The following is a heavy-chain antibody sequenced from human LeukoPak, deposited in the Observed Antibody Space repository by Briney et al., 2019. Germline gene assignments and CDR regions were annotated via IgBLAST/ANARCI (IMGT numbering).Heavy chain of an antibody. CDR1: GYTFTGYY. Sequence: ASVKVSCEASGYTFTGYYMHWMRQAPGQGLEWMGWINPNSGGTNYAQKLQGRVTMTTDTSTSTAYMELRSLRSDDTAVYYCARGLVGATRGAYFFDYWGQGTLVTVSS. V-gene: IGHV1-2*02. CDR2: INPNSGGT. D-gene: IGHD1-26*01. J-gene: IGHJ4*02. CDR3: ARGLVGATRGAYFFDY.